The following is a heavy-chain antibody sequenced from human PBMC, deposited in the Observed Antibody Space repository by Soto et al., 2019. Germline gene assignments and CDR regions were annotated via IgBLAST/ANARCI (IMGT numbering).Heavy chain of an antibody. CDR3: EKGEYYDFWSGDFDY. Sequence: GGSLRLSCAASGFTFSSYAMSWVRQAPGKGLEWVSAISGSGGSTYYADSVKGRFTISRDNSKNTLYLQMNSLRAEDTAVYYCEKGEYYDFWSGDFDYWGQGTLVTVPS. CDR1: GFTFSSYA. CDR2: ISGSGGST. J-gene: IGHJ4*02. D-gene: IGHD3-3*01. V-gene: IGHV3-23*01.